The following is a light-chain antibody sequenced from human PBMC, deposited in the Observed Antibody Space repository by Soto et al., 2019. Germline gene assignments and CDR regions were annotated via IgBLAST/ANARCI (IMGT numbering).Light chain of an antibody. CDR2: KTS. V-gene: IGKV1-5*03. CDR1: QSISSW. J-gene: IGKJ4*01. CDR3: QQPNSFPLT. Sequence: TQMTQSPSRLSASVGHRFTMQCRASQSISSWLAWYQQKPGKAPRLLIYKTSILENGVPSRFSGSGSGTEFTLSISNLQPEDFATYYCQQPNSFPLTFGGGTKVDI.